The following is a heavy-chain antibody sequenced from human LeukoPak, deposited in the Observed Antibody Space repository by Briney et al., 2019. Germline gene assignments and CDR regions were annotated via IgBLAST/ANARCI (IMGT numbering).Heavy chain of an antibody. D-gene: IGHD2-15*01. Sequence: GGSLRLSCAASGFTFSSYSMNWVRQAPGKGLEWVSAISGSGGSTYYADSVKGRFTISRDNSKNTLYLQMNSLRAEDTAVYYCAKDGDIVVVVAAKGTDYWGQGTLVTVSS. J-gene: IGHJ4*02. CDR3: AKDGDIVVVVAAKGTDY. V-gene: IGHV3-23*01. CDR1: GFTFSSYS. CDR2: ISGSGGST.